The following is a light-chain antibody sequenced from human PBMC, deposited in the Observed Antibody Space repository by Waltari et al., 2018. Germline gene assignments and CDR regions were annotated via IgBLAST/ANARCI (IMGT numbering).Light chain of an antibody. J-gene: IGKJ3*01. CDR2: GAS. CDR1: QSVSSSY. V-gene: IGKV3-20*01. CDR3: QQYGSSPFT. Sequence: VLTQSPGTLSLSPGERATLSCRASQSVSSSYLAWYQQKPGQAPRLLIYGASSRATGIPDRFSGSGSGTDFTLTISRLEPEDFAVYYCQQYGSSPFTFGPGTKVDIK.